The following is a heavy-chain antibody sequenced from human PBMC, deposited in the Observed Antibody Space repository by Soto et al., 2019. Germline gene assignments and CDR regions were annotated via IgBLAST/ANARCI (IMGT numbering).Heavy chain of an antibody. V-gene: IGHV4-34*01. CDR1: GGSFSGYY. CDR3: ARGPRYCSSTSCYLVGYYYYGMDV. CDR2: INHSGST. D-gene: IGHD2-2*01. Sequence: QVQLQQWGAGLLKPSETLSLTCAVYGGSFSGYYWSWIRQPPGKGLEWIGEINHSGSTNYNPSLKSRVTLSVDTSKNQFSLKLSSVTAADTAVYYCARGPRYCSSTSCYLVGYYYYGMDVWGQGTTVTVSS. J-gene: IGHJ6*02.